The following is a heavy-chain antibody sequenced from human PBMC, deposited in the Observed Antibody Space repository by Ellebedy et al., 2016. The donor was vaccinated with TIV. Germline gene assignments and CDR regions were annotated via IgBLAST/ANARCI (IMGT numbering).Heavy chain of an antibody. V-gene: IGHV4-38-2*02. Sequence: SETLSLTCTVSGYSISSGYYWGWIRQPPGKGLEWIVSIYHSGSTYYNPSLKSRVTISVDTSKNHFSLKLSSVTAADTAVYYCGRAYGDGYNYRYFDYWGQGTLVTVSS. CDR3: GRAYGDGYNYRYFDY. D-gene: IGHD5-24*01. J-gene: IGHJ4*02. CDR1: GYSISSGYY. CDR2: IYHSGST.